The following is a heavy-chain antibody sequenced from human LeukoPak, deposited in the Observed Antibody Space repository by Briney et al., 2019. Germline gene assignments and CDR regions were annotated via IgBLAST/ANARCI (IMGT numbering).Heavy chain of an antibody. CDR2: VYYDGTS. D-gene: IGHD5-24*01. J-gene: IGHJ4*02. CDR1: GGSINSHSYY. CDR3: VRHISTNTGYFDS. V-gene: IGHV4-39*01. Sequence: SSETLSLTCTVSGGSINSHSYYWGWIRQPPGKRLEWIGSVYYDGTSYSNPSLKSRAAVFVDTYRDQFSLDLSFVTAADTALYYCVRHISTNTGYFDSCGQGTLVSVSS.